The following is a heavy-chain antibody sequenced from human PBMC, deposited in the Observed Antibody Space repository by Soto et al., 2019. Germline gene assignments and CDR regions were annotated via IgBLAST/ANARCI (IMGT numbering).Heavy chain of an antibody. J-gene: IGHJ4*02. CDR1: GFTFTSYA. CDR3: AKMVHGGYVSYFDS. V-gene: IGHV3-23*01. D-gene: IGHD5-12*01. CDR2: TSGSGDTT. Sequence: HPGGSLRLSCEASGFTFTSYAMSWVRQAPGKGLEWVSATSGSGDTTYYADSVKGRFTISRDNSEKRLYLQMNSLRAEDTAVYYCAKMVHGGYVSYFDSWGQGTLVTVSS.